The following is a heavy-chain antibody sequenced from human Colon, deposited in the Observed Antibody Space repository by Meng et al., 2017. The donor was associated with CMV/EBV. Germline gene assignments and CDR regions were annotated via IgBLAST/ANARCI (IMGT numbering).Heavy chain of an antibody. D-gene: IGHD5-24*01. CDR3: ATLKWLNYFFEY. J-gene: IGHJ4*02. CDR2: ISRDGDDT. Sequence: SCVASGFSFTPYAMSWVRQAPGRGLEWVSSISRDGDDTYYAESVKGRFIVSRDNSKNTLYLQVNGLRAEDTAVYYCATLKWLNYFFEYWGQGTLVTVSS. CDR1: GFSFTPYA. V-gene: IGHV3-23*01.